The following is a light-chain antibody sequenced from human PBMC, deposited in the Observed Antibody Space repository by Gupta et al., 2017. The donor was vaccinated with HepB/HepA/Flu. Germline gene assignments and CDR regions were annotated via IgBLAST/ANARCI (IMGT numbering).Light chain of an antibody. CDR3: QHGVKTPLA. V-gene: IGKV1-39*01. J-gene: IGKJ5*01. CDR2: SAS. Sequence: DIQMTQSPSSLSASVGDRVTITCRASQSTRNYLNWYQHKPGKAAKLLIYSASTVQNGIPSRFSGSGYGTEFTLAISRRQPEDFADYYCQHGVKTPLAFGQGTQLEIK. CDR1: QSTRNY.